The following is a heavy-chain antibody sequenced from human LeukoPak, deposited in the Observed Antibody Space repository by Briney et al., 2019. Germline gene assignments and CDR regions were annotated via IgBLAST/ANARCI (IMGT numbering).Heavy chain of an antibody. D-gene: IGHD3-9*01. CDR1: GFTFSSYG. V-gene: IGHV3-23*01. CDR2: ISGSGGST. Sequence: GGSLRLSCAASGFTFSSYGMSWVRQAPGKGLEWVSAISGSGGSTYYADSVKGRFAISRDNSKNTLYLQMNSLRAEDTAVYYCAKHPRAGDFDRTSDSYWGQGTLVTVSS. J-gene: IGHJ4*02. CDR3: AKHPRAGDFDRTSDSY.